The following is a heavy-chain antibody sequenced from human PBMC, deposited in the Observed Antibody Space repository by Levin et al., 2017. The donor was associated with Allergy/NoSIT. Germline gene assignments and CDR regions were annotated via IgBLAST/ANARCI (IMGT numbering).Heavy chain of an antibody. CDR3: ASWSPTRNWASDY. Sequence: SETLSLTCSVSGGSISSSSYYWGWIRQPPGKGLEWIGSIYYSGTTYYNPSLNSRVTMSVDTSKSPFSLKLSSVTAAETAVYYCASWSPTRNWASDYWGQGTLVTVSS. CDR1: GGSISSSSYY. J-gene: IGHJ4*02. CDR2: IYYSGTT. D-gene: IGHD7-27*01. V-gene: IGHV4-39*01.